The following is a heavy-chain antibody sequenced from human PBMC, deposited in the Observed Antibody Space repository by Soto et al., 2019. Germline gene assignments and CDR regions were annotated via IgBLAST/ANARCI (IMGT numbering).Heavy chain of an antibody. Sequence: EVQLVESGGGLVQPGGSLRLSCAASGFTFSTYWMTWVRQAPGKGLEWVANINPDGSDKNYVDSVKGRITISRDNVKNSLYLQVNSLRAEDTALYYCVRPMIDLWGRGTLVTVSS. CDR1: GFTFSTYW. CDR3: VRPMIDL. CDR2: INPDGSDK. J-gene: IGHJ2*01. V-gene: IGHV3-7*01.